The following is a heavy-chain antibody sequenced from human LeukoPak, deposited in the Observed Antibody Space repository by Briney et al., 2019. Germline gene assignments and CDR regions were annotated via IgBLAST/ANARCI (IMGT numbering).Heavy chain of an antibody. CDR3: ARQSAYNPYYAFDS. V-gene: IGHV4-30-4*08. CDR2: IYYSGRT. Sequence: PSETLSLTCTVSGGSISSGDYYWSWIRQPPGQGLEWIGNIYYSGRTYYNPSLKSRVTISVDTSKDQFSVKLTSVTAADTAVYFRARQSAYNPYYAFDSWGQGTLVTVSS. CDR1: GGSISSGDYY. D-gene: IGHD3-3*01. J-gene: IGHJ4*02.